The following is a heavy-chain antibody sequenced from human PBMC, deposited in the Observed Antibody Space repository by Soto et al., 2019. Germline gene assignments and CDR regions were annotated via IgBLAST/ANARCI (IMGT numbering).Heavy chain of an antibody. D-gene: IGHD2-21*01. CDR1: GFTFSHYG. CDR2: INSGGGTK. CDR3: ARDPEGINDFDY. J-gene: IGHJ4*02. Sequence: EVQLVESGGGLVQPGGSLRLSCAASGFTFSHYGMNWARQAPGRGLEWVTHINSGGGTKSYSDSVKGRFTISRDDAKNTLSLQMHSLRDDDTAIYYCARDPEGINDFDYWGQGTLVTVSS. V-gene: IGHV3-48*02.